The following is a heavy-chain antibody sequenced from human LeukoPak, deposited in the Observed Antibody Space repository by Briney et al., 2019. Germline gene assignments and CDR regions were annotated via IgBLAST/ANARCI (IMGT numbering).Heavy chain of an antibody. D-gene: IGHD3-22*01. CDR2: IDNAGSIT. CDR3: VRSAFHAGSGNYYDY. J-gene: IGHJ4*02. CDR1: GFTFSNYW. V-gene: IGHV3-74*03. Sequence: PGGSLRLSCAASGFTFSNYWIHWVRRAPGKGLVWVSRIDNAGSITTYADSVKGRFTISRDNAENTLYLQMNSLRVEDTAVYYCVRSAFHAGSGNYYDYWGQGILVTVSS.